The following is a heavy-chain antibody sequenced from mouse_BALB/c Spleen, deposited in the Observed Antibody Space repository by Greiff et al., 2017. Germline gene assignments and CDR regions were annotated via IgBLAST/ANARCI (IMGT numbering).Heavy chain of an antibody. CDR3: MNNRYDDLAWFAY. Sequence: EVKLVESGGGLVKPGGSLKLSCAASGFTFSDYYMYWVRQTPEKRLEWVATISDGGSYTYYPDSVKGRFTISRDNAKNNLYLQMSSLKSEDTAMYYCMNNRYDDLAWFAYGGQGTLVTVSA. CDR2: ISDGGSYT. V-gene: IGHV5-4*02. D-gene: IGHD2-14*01. J-gene: IGHJ3*01. CDR1: GFTFSDYY.